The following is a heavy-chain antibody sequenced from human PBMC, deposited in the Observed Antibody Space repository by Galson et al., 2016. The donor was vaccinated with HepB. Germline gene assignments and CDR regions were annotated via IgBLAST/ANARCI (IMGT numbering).Heavy chain of an antibody. Sequence: SLRLSCADSGFTFSNYAMHWVRQAPGKGLEWVSVISHDGSHKYSADSVKGRFTISRDNSKNMLYLQMNSLRVEDTAIYYCARDLEPHFNVGYYYYGMDVWGQGTTVTVSS. CDR1: GFTFSNYA. CDR3: ARDLEPHFNVGYYYYGMDV. D-gene: IGHD1-14*01. CDR2: ISHDGSHK. J-gene: IGHJ6*02. V-gene: IGHV3-30-3*01.